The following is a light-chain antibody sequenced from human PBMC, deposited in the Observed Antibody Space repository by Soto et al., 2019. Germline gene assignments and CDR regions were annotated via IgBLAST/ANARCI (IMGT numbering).Light chain of an antibody. CDR2: DAS. Sequence: PGARATLSCGASHSVSSNYVAWYQQKPGLAPRLLIYDASTRATGVPDSFSGSGSGTDFTLSISRLEPEDFAVYYCQQYGRPPLTFGGGTKLEIK. V-gene: IGKV3D-20*01. CDR1: HSVSSNY. CDR3: QQYGRPPLT. J-gene: IGKJ4*01.